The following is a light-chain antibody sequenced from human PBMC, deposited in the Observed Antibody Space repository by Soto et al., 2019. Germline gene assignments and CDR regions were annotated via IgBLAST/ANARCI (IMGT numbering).Light chain of an antibody. CDR3: QQYVTSPGT. V-gene: IGKV3-20*01. J-gene: IGKJ1*01. CDR1: QTVNSRY. CDR2: GTF. Sequence: EIVLAQSPGTLSLSPGERATLSCRASQTVNSRYFAWYQHKRGQAPRLLIYGTFNRATGIPDRFSGSGSGTDFTFTISRLEPEDLAVYYCQQYVTSPGTFGQGTKVEIK.